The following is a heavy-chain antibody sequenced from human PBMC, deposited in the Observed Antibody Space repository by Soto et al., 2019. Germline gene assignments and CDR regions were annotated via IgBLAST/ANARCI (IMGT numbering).Heavy chain of an antibody. CDR3: AKASLILPS. Sequence: LLESGGGLVQPGGSLRLSCAASGFPFKTYGMNWVRQAPGKGLELVSRIGGSGDTTYYADSVKGRFTISRDNSQNTLYLQMNSLTAEDTAVYYCAKASLILPSWGQGTLVTVSS. D-gene: IGHD2-21*01. CDR1: GFPFKTYG. V-gene: IGHV3-23*01. J-gene: IGHJ5*02. CDR2: IGGSGDTT.